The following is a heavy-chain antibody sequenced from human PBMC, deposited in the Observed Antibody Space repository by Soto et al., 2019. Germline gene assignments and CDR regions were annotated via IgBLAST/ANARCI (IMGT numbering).Heavy chain of an antibody. CDR3: ARHAPQDYYYYGMDV. J-gene: IGHJ6*02. CDR1: GYSFTSYW. Sequence: GESLKISCKGSGYSFTSYWIGWVRQMPGKGQEWMGIIYPGDSDTRYSPSFQGQVTISADKSISTAYLQWSSLKASDTAMYYCARHAPQDYYYYGMDVWGQGTTVTVS. CDR2: IYPGDSDT. V-gene: IGHV5-51*01.